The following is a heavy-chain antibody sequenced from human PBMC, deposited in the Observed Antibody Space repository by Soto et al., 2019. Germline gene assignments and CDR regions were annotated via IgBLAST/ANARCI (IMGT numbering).Heavy chain of an antibody. V-gene: IGHV3-74*01. CDR1: GFTFSSYW. D-gene: IGHD3-22*01. J-gene: IGHJ4*02. CDR3: ARGDGDYYDGNGYLGRH. Sequence: EVQLVESGGGLVQPGGSLTLSCAASGFTFSSYWMHWVRQAPGKGLVWVARIKSDGSGTIYADSVKGRLTISRDNARNTLYRQMNSLRAEYTAVYFCARGDGDYYDGNGYLGRHWGQGTLVTVSS. CDR2: IKSDGSGT.